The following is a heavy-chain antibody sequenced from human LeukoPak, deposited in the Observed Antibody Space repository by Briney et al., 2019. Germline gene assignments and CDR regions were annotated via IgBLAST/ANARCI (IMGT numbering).Heavy chain of an antibody. D-gene: IGHD6-6*01. CDR1: GGSFSGYY. Sequence: SETLSLTCAVYGGSFSGYYWSWIRQPPGKGLEWIGEINHSGSTNYNPSLKSRVTISVDTSKNQFSLKLSSVTAADTAVYYCASSEYSSSSPDYWGQGTLVTVSS. CDR3: ASSEYSSSSPDY. V-gene: IGHV4-34*01. J-gene: IGHJ4*02. CDR2: INHSGST.